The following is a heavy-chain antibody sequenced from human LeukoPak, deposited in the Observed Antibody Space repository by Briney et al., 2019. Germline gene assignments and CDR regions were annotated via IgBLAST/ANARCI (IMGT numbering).Heavy chain of an antibody. CDR3: AQPDF. V-gene: IGHV3-30*02. CDR1: GITFRSSS. CDR2: IRFDGSTK. Sequence: GGSRRLSCVASGITFRSSSMHWVSQAPGKGLEWLAFIRFDGSTKYYADSVKGRFTVSRDNSKSTLYLQMNSLRAEDTAVYYCAQPDFWGQGTLVTVSS. J-gene: IGHJ4*02.